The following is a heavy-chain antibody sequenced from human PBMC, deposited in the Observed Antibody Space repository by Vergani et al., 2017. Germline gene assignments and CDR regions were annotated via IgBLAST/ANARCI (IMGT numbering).Heavy chain of an antibody. CDR2: INPSGGHT. CDR3: AIVTDYYDSSGYYLDY. CDR1: GYTFSNYY. D-gene: IGHD3-22*01. V-gene: IGHV1-46*01. J-gene: IGHJ4*02. Sequence: QVQVVQSGAEVKKSGASVKVSCKTSGYTFSNYYMHWVRQAPGQGLEWMGIINPSGGHTNYEQKFQGRVTMTRDTSTSTVYMELSSLRSEDTAIYYCAIVTDYYDSSGYYLDYWGQGTLVTVSS.